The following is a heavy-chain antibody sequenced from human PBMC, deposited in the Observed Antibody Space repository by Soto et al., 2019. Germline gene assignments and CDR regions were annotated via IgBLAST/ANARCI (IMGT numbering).Heavy chain of an antibody. D-gene: IGHD2-21*02. CDR2: IYYSGST. Sequence: QVQLQESGPGLVKPSQTLSLTCTVSGGSISSGGYYWSWIRQHPGKGLEWIGYIYYSGSTNYNLSLKSRVTISVDTSKNQFSLKLSSVTAADTAVYYCARDLGASVNCGGDCYSLFYDAFDIWGQGTMVTVSS. J-gene: IGHJ3*02. CDR1: GGSISSGGYY. CDR3: ARDLGASVNCGGDCYSLFYDAFDI. V-gene: IGHV4-31*03.